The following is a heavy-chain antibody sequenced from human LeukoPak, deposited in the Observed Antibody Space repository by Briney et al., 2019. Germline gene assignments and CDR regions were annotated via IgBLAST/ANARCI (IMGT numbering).Heavy chain of an antibody. CDR3: TTQLNLVYDSSGYYFRALYYFDY. D-gene: IGHD3-22*01. CDR1: GFTFSNAW. V-gene: IGHV3-15*01. J-gene: IGHJ4*02. Sequence: GGSLRLSCAASGFTFSNAWMSWVRQAPGKGLEWVGRIKSKTDGGTTDYAAPVKGRFTISRDDSKNTLYLQMNSLKTEDTAVYYCTTQLNLVYDSSGYYFRALYYFDYWGQGTLVTVSS. CDR2: IKSKTDGGTT.